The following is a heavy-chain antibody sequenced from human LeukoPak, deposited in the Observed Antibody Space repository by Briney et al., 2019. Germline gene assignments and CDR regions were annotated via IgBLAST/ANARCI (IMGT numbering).Heavy chain of an antibody. D-gene: IGHD6-13*01. CDR2: INQDGTEK. CDR1: GFTFSHYW. J-gene: IGHJ4*02. V-gene: IGHV3-7*01. CDR3: ERDRVADGLFLDS. Sequence: GGSLRLSCAPSGFTFSHYWMSWVRQAPGKGLEWVADINQDGTEKYYVDSVKGRFTISRDNATNSLSLQMNSLRAEDTAVYFCERDRVADGLFLDSWGQGALVTVS.